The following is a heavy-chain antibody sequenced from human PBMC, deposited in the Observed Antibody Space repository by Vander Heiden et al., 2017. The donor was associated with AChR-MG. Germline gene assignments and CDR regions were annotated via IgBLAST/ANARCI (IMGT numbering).Heavy chain of an antibody. D-gene: IGHD3-22*01. CDR2: ISSSSSYI. J-gene: IGHJ5*01. CDR1: GFKFSAYR. CDR3: AMYSSGWRMDS. V-gene: IGHV3-21*01. Sequence: VQSGGALVKPGESVSLSWFASGFKFSAYRLSLARQAPGKGLEWVSSISSSSSYIYYGDSVRGRFTSSRDNAKNSLTLQLDSVRVEDTAVYYCAMYSSGWRMDSWGQGTQVSVS.